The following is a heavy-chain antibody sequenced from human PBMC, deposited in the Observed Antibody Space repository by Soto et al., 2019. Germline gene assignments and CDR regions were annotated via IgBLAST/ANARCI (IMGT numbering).Heavy chain of an antibody. CDR2: IIPIFGTA. Sequence: ASVKVSCKASGGTFSSYAISWVRQAPGQGLEWMGGIIPIFGTANYAQKFQGRVTITADESTSTAYMELSSLRSEDTAVYYCASVYGREGRRLESPLVYYYYGMDVWGQGTTVTVSS. CDR1: GGTFSSYA. CDR3: ASVYGREGRRLESPLVYYYYGMDV. V-gene: IGHV1-69*13. D-gene: IGHD4-17*01. J-gene: IGHJ6*02.